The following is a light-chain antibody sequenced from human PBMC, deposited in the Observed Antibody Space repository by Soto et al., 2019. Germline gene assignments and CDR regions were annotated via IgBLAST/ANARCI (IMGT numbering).Light chain of an antibody. CDR1: SSDVGVYDY. CDR2: KVT. V-gene: IGLV2-8*01. Sequence: QSALTQPPSASGSPGQSVTISCTGTSSDVGVYDYVSWFQQHPGKAPKLIIYKVTKRPSGVPDRFSGSKSGNTASLTVSGLQAEDEADYFCSSYVVSYNWVFGGGTKLTVL. CDR3: SSYVVSYNWV. J-gene: IGLJ3*02.